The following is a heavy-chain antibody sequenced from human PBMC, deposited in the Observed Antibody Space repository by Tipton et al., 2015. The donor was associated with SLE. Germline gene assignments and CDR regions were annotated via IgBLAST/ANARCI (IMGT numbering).Heavy chain of an antibody. Sequence: TLSLTCSVSGGSISSGDYYWNWIRQHPEKGLDWIGYIWYSGSTYYNPSLKSRVTISVDTSKNQFSLKVSSVTAADTAVYYCARGSSYYVYWGQGTLVTVSS. CDR2: IWYSGST. CDR3: ARGSSYYVY. J-gene: IGHJ4*02. CDR1: GGSISSGDYY. V-gene: IGHV4-31*03. D-gene: IGHD1-26*01.